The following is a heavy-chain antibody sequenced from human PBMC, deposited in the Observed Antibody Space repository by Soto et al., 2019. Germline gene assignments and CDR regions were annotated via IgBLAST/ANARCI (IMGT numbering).Heavy chain of an antibody. CDR2: IYDSGST. J-gene: IGHJ6*02. Sequence: TLSLTCTVSGGSISSGGYYWSWIRQHPGKGLEWIGSIYDSGSTYYNPSLKSRLTISVDTSKNQFSLKLSSVTAADTAVYYCARSIKVVSNMGVWGQGTTVTVSS. D-gene: IGHD2-8*02. CDR3: ARSIKVVSNMGV. V-gene: IGHV4-31*03. CDR1: GGSISSGGYY.